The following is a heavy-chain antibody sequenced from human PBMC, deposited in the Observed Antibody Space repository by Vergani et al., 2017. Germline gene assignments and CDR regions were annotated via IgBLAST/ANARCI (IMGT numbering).Heavy chain of an antibody. CDR1: GGSISSGGYY. CDR3: ARGRGSGIAAAGNPIPQTQIFEKHTPAEQYYFDY. D-gene: IGHD6-13*01. J-gene: IGHJ4*02. Sequence: QVQLQESGPGLVKPSQTLSLTCTVSGGSISSGGYYWSWIRQHPGKGLEWIGYIYYSGSTYYNPSLKSRVTISVDTSKNQFSLKLSSVTAADTAVYYCARGRGSGIAAAGNPIPQTQIFEKHTPAEQYYFDYWGQGTLVTVSS. CDR2: IYYSGST. V-gene: IGHV4-31*03.